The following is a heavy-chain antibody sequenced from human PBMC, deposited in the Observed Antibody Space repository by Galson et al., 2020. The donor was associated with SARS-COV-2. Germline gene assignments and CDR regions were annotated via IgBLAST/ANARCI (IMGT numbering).Heavy chain of an antibody. J-gene: IGHJ3*02. Sequence: SETLSLTCTVSGGSISSGSYYWSWIRQHAGKGLEWIGRTYTRGSTNYNPSLKSRVTISVDTSKNQFSLKLSSVTAADTAVYYCARSGVGATYDAFDIWGQGTMVTVSS. CDR1: GGSISSGSYY. CDR2: TYTRGST. CDR3: ARSGVGATYDAFDI. V-gene: IGHV4-61*02. D-gene: IGHD1-26*01.